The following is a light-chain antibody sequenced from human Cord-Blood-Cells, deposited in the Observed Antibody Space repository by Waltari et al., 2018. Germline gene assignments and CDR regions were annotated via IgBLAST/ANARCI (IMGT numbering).Light chain of an antibody. J-gene: IGKJ5*01. CDR3: QQYDKLPIP. V-gene: IGKV1-33*01. CDR1: QDISNY. Sequence: DIQMTQSPSSLSASVGDRVTITWQASQDISNYLNWYQQKPRKDPKLLIYDASNLETGVPSRFSGRGSGTYFTFTISSLQPEEIAIYYCQQYDKLPIPFGHGTRLEIK. CDR2: DAS.